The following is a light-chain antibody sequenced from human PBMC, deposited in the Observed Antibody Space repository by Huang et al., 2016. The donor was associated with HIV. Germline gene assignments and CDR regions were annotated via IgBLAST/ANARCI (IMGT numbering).Light chain of an antibody. V-gene: IGKV1-39*01. CDR1: QSVGTY. Sequence: IQMTQSPTSLSASVGDRVYITCRTIQSVGTYLNWYQQKPGKAPKLLISSANTLRIGVPSRFSGGGSGTVFTLTIRSLQLDDFASYYCQQSYGALSSFGPGTRL. J-gene: IGKJ5*01. CDR3: QQSYGALSS. CDR2: SAN.